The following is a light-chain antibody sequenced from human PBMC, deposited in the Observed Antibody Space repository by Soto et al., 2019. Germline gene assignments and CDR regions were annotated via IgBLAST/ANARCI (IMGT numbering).Light chain of an antibody. V-gene: IGKV3-20*01. Sequence: EFVLTQSPGTLSLSPGERATLSCRASQTVRNNYLAWYQQKPGQAPRLLIYDASSRATGIPDSFSGGGSGTYSTLTISRLDPEDFAVYYCQQFGSYPLTFGGGTKVEIK. J-gene: IGKJ4*01. CDR3: QQFGSYPLT. CDR1: QTVRNNY. CDR2: DAS.